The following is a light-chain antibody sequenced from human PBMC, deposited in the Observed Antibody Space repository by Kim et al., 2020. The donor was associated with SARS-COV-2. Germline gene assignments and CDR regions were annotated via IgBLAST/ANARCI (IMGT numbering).Light chain of an antibody. CDR3: KSRGTSGNVV. CDR1: SLRSYY. Sequence: VALRQTVRSTCRGDSLRSYYATWYQQKQGQAPVLVIYGKNNRASGIPDRFSGSSAGNTASLTISGAQAEDEADYYCKSRGTSGNVVFGGGTKLTVL. CDR2: GKN. V-gene: IGLV3-19*01. J-gene: IGLJ2*01.